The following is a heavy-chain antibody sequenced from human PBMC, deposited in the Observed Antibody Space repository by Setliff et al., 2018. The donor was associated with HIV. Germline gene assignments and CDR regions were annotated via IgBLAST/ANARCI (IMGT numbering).Heavy chain of an antibody. D-gene: IGHD1-26*01. V-gene: IGHV4-4*08. CDR3: ARTRAPYFFDF. Sequence: SETLSLTCSVSGISINGYYRSWIRQSPRTRLEWIGYVSSIGNTNYNPSLKSRVTISVGTSKNQFSLQLNSVTAADTAVYFCARTRAPYFFDFWGQGAQVTVSS. J-gene: IGHJ4*02. CDR2: VSSIGNT. CDR1: GISINGYY.